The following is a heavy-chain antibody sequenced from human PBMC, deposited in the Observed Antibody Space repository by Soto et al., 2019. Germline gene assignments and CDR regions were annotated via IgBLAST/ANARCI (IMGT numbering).Heavy chain of an antibody. CDR2: MNPNSGNT. V-gene: IGHV1-8*01. CDR1: GYTFTSYD. D-gene: IGHD2-15*01. CDR3: ARKGATYCSGGSCNGDDAFDI. Sequence: GASVKVSCKASGYTFTSYDINWVRQATGQGLEWMGWMNPNSGNTGYAQKFQGRVTMTRNTSISTAYIELSSLRSEDTAVYYCARKGATYCSGGSCNGDDAFDIWGQGTMVTVSS. J-gene: IGHJ3*02.